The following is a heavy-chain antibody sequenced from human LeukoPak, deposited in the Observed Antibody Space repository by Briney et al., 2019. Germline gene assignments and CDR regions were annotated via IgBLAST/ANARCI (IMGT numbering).Heavy chain of an antibody. Sequence: SETLSLTCTVSGGSISSGGYYWSWIRQHPGKGLEWIGYIYYSGSTYYNPSLKSRVTISVDTSKNQFSLKLSSVTAADTAVYYCARHQDYYGSSGYAFDIWGQGTMVTVSS. D-gene: IGHD3-22*01. CDR2: IYYSGST. J-gene: IGHJ3*02. V-gene: IGHV4-31*03. CDR3: ARHQDYYGSSGYAFDI. CDR1: GGSISSGGYY.